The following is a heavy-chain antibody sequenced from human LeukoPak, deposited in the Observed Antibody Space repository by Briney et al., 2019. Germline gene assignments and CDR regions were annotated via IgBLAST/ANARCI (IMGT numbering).Heavy chain of an antibody. J-gene: IGHJ6*02. CDR1: GYTLTSYG. D-gene: IGHD6-13*01. Sequence: ASVKVSCKASGYTLTSYGISWVRQAPGQGLEWMGWISAYNGNTNYAQKLQGRVTMTTDTSTSTAYMELRSLRSDDTAVYYCARDPTAGHYYGMDVWGQGTTVTVSS. CDR3: ARDPTAGHYYGMDV. CDR2: ISAYNGNT. V-gene: IGHV1-18*01.